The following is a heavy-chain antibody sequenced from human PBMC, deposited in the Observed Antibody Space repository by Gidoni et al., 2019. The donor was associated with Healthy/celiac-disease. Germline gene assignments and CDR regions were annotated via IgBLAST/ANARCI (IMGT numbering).Heavy chain of an antibody. J-gene: IGHJ5*02. CDR1: GGTFRSYA. CDR3: ARDPRYNWNYSNWFDP. V-gene: IGHV1-69*01. D-gene: IGHD1-7*01. Sequence: QVQLVQSGAEVKKPGSSVKVSCKASGGTFRSYAISWVRQAPGQGLEWMGGGSPIFGTANYAQKFQGRVTITADESTSTAYMELSSLRSEDTAVYYCARDPRYNWNYSNWFDPWGQGTLVTVSS. CDR2: GSPIFGTA.